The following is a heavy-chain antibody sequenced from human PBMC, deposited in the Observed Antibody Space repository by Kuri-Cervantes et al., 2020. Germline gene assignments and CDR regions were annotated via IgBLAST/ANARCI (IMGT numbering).Heavy chain of an antibody. CDR3: TRELPYGAYTFDL. J-gene: IGHJ4*02. CDR1: GFTFSSYT. D-gene: IGHD4-17*01. V-gene: IGHV3-7*01. CDR2: IKHYGNEK. Sequence: GESLKISCSASGFTFSSYTMNWVRQAPGKGLEWVANIKHYGNEKFYVDSVKGRFTISRDDAKNSLYMQMASLRAEDTAVYFCTRELPYGAYTFDLWGQGTLVTVSS.